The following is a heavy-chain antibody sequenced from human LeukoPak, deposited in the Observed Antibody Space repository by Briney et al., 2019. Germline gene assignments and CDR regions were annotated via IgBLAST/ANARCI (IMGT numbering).Heavy chain of an antibody. CDR3: ARASTTVPNLLDH. D-gene: IGHD4-17*01. Sequence: GGALRLSCAASGFTFSTCWMHWVRQAPGKGLVWVARIKGDGSSTIYADSVKGRFTISRDNSKNTLYLQTSSLSAEDTAVYYCARASTTVPNLLDHWGRGTLVTVSS. J-gene: IGHJ4*02. CDR2: IKGDGSST. CDR1: GFTFSTCW. V-gene: IGHV3-74*01.